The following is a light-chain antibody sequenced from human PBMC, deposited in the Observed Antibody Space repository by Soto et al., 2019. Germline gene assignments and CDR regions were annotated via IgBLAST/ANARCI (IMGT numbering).Light chain of an antibody. V-gene: IGLV8-61*02. CDR2: STN. J-gene: IGLJ2*01. Sequence: VVTQVPSLSVSPGGTVTLPCALSSGSDSTSYYPSWYQQTPVQAPRTLIYSTNTRSSGVPDCFSGSILGNKAARTITGAQADYVADYYCVLYLGSGISVFGGGTKLTGL. CDR1: SGSDSTSYY. CDR3: VLYLGSGISV.